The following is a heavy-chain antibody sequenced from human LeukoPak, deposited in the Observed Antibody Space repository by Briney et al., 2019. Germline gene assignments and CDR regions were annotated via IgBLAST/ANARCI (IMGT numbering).Heavy chain of an antibody. CDR1: GITLSNYA. CDR3: AKTMGSIFSPFDD. J-gene: IGHJ4*02. D-gene: IGHD3-3*01. V-gene: IGHV3-23*01. Sequence: PGGSLRLSCAASGITLSNYAMTWVRQAPGKGLEWVSGIGCSGGSTYYADSVKGRFTIPRDNSKNTLYLQMNSLRAEDTAVYYCAKTMGSIFSPFDDWGQGTLVTVSS. CDR2: IGCSGGST.